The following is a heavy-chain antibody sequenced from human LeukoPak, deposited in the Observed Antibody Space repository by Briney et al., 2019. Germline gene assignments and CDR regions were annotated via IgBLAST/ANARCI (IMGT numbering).Heavy chain of an antibody. D-gene: IGHD6-13*01. CDR1: GGSISSYY. V-gene: IGHV4-4*07. Sequence: SETLSLTCSVSGGSISSYYWSWIRQPAGKGLEWIGRINFTGTTNYNPSLQSRVTMSVDTSKYQFSLELSSVTAADTAVYYCARGSSSSWYSFDFWGQGTVVTVSS. CDR3: ARGSSSSWYSFDF. J-gene: IGHJ3*01. CDR2: INFTGTT.